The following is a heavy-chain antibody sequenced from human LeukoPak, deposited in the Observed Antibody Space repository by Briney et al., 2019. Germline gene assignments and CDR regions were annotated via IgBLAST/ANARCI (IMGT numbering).Heavy chain of an antibody. CDR3: AKVPPYSSPYNWFDP. Sequence: PGGSLRLSCVASGFTVSRHYISWIRQAPGKGLEWVSVIHSGGTTYYADSVKGRMTVSRDKSKNTLYLQMNSLRAEDTAVYYCAKVPPYSSPYNWFDPWGQGTLVTVSS. J-gene: IGHJ5*02. V-gene: IGHV3-66*01. CDR1: GFTVSRHY. CDR2: IHSGGTT. D-gene: IGHD6-13*01.